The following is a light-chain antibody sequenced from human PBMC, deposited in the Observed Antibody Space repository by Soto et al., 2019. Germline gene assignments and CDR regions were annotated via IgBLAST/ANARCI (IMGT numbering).Light chain of an antibody. CDR2: GAS. Sequence: EIVLTQSPGTLSLSPGERASLSCRASQSVSSSYLAWYQQKPGQAPRLLIYGASTRATGVPARFSGSGSGTEFTLTISSLRPDDFATYYCQQYDSYSWTFGQGTKVDIK. V-gene: IGKV3-20*01. CDR3: QQYDSYSWT. CDR1: QSVSSSY. J-gene: IGKJ1*01.